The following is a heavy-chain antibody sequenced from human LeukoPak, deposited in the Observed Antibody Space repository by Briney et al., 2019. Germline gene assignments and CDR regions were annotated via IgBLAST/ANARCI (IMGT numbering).Heavy chain of an antibody. CDR2: IYHSGST. CDR3: ARLRKDGPSPYYYYGMDV. CDR1: SGSLSSSNW. V-gene: IGHV4-4*02. J-gene: IGHJ6*04. Sequence: SETLSLTCAVSSGSLSSSNWWSWVRQPPGKGLEWIGEIYHSGSTNYNPSLKSRVTISVDKSKNQFSLKLSSVTAADTAVYYCARLRKDGPSPYYYYGMDVWGKGTTVTVSS. D-gene: IGHD4-17*01.